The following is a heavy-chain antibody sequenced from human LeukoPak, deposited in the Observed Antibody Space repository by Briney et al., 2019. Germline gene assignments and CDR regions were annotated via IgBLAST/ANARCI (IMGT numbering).Heavy chain of an antibody. Sequence: GASVKVSCKASGYTFTGYYMHWVRQAPGQGLEWMGWINPNSGGTNYAQKFQGRVTMTRDTSISTAYMELSRLRSDDTAVYYCARELYYYDSSGYQGFDYWGQGTLVTVSS. CDR3: ARELYYYDSSGYQGFDY. D-gene: IGHD3-22*01. CDR2: INPNSGGT. J-gene: IGHJ4*02. V-gene: IGHV1-2*02. CDR1: GYTFTGYY.